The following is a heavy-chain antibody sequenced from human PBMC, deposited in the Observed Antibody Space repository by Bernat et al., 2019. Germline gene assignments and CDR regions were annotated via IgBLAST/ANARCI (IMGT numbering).Heavy chain of an antibody. CDR3: ARDQYSSTWEPFDC. CDR1: GLTFSRHW. V-gene: IGHV3-74*01. CDR2: INSDGSST. Sequence: EVQLVESGGGLVQPGGSLRLSCAASGLTFSRHWMHWVRQAPGKGLVWVSRINSDGSSTSYADTRKRRFTIVRDNAKNTLFLQMTSLRAEDTAVYYCARDQYSSTWEPFDCWGQGTLVTVSS. J-gene: IGHJ4*02. D-gene: IGHD6-13*01.